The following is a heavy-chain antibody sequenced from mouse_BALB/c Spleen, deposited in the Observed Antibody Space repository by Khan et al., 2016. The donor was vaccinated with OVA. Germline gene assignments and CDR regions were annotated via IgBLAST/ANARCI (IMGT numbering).Heavy chain of an antibody. D-gene: IGHD6-1*01. J-gene: IGHJ3*01. Sequence: EVQLQESGPGLVKPSQSLSLTCSVTGYSITNGYFWNWIRQFPGNHLEWMGYIRYDGNTNYNPSLKNRISITRDTSKNQFFLNLNAVTPEDTATYYCARGGSSVPAWFTYWGQGTLVTVSA. CDR1: GYSITNGYF. V-gene: IGHV3-6*02. CDR3: ARGGSSVPAWFTY. CDR2: IRYDGNT.